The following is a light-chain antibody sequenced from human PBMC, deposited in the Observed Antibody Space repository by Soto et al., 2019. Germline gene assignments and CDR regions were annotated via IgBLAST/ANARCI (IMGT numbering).Light chain of an antibody. V-gene: IGKV4-1*01. CDR2: WAS. CDR3: QQFYSSPLN. Sequence: QCPAALSVELGDRGNIGSTCSPALLFSSNKKNYLAWYQQRPGQPPKLLIYWASSRESGVPDRFTGSGSGTDFTLSFSSLQAEDVAVYYCQQFYSSPLNFGGGTKVDIK. CDR1: PALLFSSNKKNY. J-gene: IGKJ4*01.